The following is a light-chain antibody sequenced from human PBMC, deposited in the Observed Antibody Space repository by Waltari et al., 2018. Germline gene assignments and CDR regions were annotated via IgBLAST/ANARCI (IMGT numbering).Light chain of an antibody. CDR2: GAS. CDR3: QQYDNWLGT. CDR1: QSIRSS. V-gene: IGKV3-15*01. Sequence: EIVMTQSPATLSVFPGERATLSCRASQSIRSSLAWYQPKPGQAPRLLIYGASTRATGIPARFSGSWSGTECTLTISSLQSEDFAVYFCQQYDNWLGTFGQGTKVEIK. J-gene: IGKJ1*01.